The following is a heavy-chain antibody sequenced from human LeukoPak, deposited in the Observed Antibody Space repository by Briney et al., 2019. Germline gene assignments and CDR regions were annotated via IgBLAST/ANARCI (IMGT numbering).Heavy chain of an antibody. CDR2: IDTTGGST. V-gene: IGHV3-74*01. J-gene: IGHJ5*02. Sequence: GGSLRLSCAASGFTFSSYWIHWVRQAPGKGLVWVSRIDTTGGSTYYADSVKGRFTISRDNAKNTLYLQMNSLRADDTAVYYCAKSNWFDPWGQGTLVTVSS. CDR3: AKSNWFDP. CDR1: GFTFSSYW.